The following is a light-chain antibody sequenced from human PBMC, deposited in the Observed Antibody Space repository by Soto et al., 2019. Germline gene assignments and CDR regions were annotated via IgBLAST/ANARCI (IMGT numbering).Light chain of an antibody. CDR1: QYVSFNF. CDR3: QQYGSSRLLT. V-gene: IGKV3-20*01. CDR2: GTS. Sequence: EIVLAQSPCTLSLSPWERATLSCRASQYVSFNFLAWYQQRPGQAPRLLIYGTSSRATGIPDRFSGSGSGTDFTLTISRLEPEDVAVYYCQQYGSSRLLTFGGGTKVDIK. J-gene: IGKJ4*01.